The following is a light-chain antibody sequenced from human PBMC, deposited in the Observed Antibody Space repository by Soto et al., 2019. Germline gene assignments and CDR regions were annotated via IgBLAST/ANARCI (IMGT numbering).Light chain of an antibody. V-gene: IGKV1-5*01. Sequence: DIQMTQSPSTLSASVGDRVTITCRASQNVTTWLAWYQHNPGKAPKLLLYDVSNLESGVPSRFSGSGSGTEFTLTISSLQSDDVATYFCQQYDSYRTFGQGTKGEIK. CDR3: QQYDSYRT. CDR2: DVS. CDR1: QNVTTW. J-gene: IGKJ1*01.